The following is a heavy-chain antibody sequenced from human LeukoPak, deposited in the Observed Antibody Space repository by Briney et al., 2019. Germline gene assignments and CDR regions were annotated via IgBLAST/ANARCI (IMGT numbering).Heavy chain of an antibody. V-gene: IGHV4-34*01. Sequence: SETLSLTCAVYGGSFSGYYWSWIRQPPGKGLEWIGEINHSGSTNYNPSLKSRVTISVDTSKNQFSLKLSSVTAADTAVYYCARDEIAAAGDAFDIWGQGTMVTVSS. CDR2: INHSGST. CDR1: GGSFSGYY. CDR3: ARDEIAAAGDAFDI. D-gene: IGHD6-13*01. J-gene: IGHJ3*02.